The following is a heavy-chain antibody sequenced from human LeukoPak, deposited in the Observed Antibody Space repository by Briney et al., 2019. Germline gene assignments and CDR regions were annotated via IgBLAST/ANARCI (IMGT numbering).Heavy chain of an antibody. V-gene: IGHV4-34*01. J-gene: IGHJ4*02. CDR3: ARGRSY. CDR2: INHSGST. Sequence: SETLSLTCAVYGGSFSGYYWSWIRQPPGKGLEWIGEINHSGSTNYNPSLKSRVTISVDTSKNQFSLKLSSVTAADTAVYYCARGRSYWGQGTWSPSPQ. CDR1: GGSFSGYY.